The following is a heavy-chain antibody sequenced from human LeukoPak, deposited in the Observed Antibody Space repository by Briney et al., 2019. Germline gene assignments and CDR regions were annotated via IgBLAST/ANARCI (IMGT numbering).Heavy chain of an antibody. J-gene: IGHJ4*02. D-gene: IGHD4-17*01. CDR3: ATLPT. Sequence: GGSLRLSCAASGFTFSSYAMHSVRQAPGKGLEWVAVISYDGNNKYYADSVKGRFTISRDNSKNTLYLQMNSLRAEDTALYYCATLPTWGQGTLVTVSS. V-gene: IGHV3-30-3*01. CDR1: GFTFSSYA. CDR2: ISYDGNNK.